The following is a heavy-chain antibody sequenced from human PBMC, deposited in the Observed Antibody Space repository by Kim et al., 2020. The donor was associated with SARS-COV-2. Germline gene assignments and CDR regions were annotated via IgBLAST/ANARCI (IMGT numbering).Heavy chain of an antibody. CDR2: WAN. Sequence: WANDYAVSVKSRITINPDTSKNQFSLQLNSVSPEDTAVYYCARRGSGFDYWGQGILVTVSS. J-gene: IGHJ4*02. CDR3: ARRGSGFDY. D-gene: IGHD6-25*01. V-gene: IGHV6-1*01.